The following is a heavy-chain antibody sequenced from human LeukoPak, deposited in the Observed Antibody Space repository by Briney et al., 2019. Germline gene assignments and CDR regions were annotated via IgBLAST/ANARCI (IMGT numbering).Heavy chain of an antibody. D-gene: IGHD3-22*01. CDR3: ARDVDYHVTSECFDY. J-gene: IGHJ4*02. V-gene: IGHV3-23*01. Sequence: GGSLRLSCAASGFTFSSYAMSWVRQAPGKGLEWVSAISGSGGSTYYADSVKGRFTIARDNAKNTLYLQMNSLRPEDTAVYYCARDVDYHVTSECFDYWGQGTLVTVSS. CDR1: GFTFSSYA. CDR2: ISGSGGST.